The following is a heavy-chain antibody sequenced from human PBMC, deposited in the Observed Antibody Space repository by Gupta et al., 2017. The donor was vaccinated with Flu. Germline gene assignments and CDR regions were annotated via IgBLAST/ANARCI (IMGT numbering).Heavy chain of an antibody. CDR3: TTDWYGDYVFDY. V-gene: IGHV3-15*01. J-gene: IGHJ4*02. CDR2: IKSKTDGGTT. Sequence: SNAWMSWVRQAPGKGLEWVGRIKSKTDGGTTDDAAPVKGRFTISRDDSKNTLYLKMKSLKTEDTAVYYCTTDWYGDYVFDYWGQGTLVTVSS. D-gene: IGHD4-17*01. CDR1: SNAW.